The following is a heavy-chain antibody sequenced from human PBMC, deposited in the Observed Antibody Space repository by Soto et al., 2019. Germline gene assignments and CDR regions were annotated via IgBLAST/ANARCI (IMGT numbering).Heavy chain of an antibody. CDR2: IYWDDDK. D-gene: IGHD1-1*01. CDR1: GFSLSTSGVG. V-gene: IGHV2-5*02. J-gene: IGHJ4*02. Sequence: SGPTLVNPTQTLTLTCTFSGFSLSTSGVGVGWIRQPPGKALQQLALIYWDDDKRYSPSLKSRLTITKDTSKNQVVLTMTNVDPVDTATYYCAHRVGLHGAWNGGAFDFWGQGAQVTVSS. CDR3: AHRVGLHGAWNGGAFDF.